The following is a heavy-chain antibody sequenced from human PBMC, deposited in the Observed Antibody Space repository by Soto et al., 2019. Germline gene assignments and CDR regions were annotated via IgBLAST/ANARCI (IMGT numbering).Heavy chain of an antibody. D-gene: IGHD4-4*01. CDR3: AREGINNYNEYYFDS. V-gene: IGHV3-21*01. J-gene: IGHJ4*02. CDR2: ISGSGNYT. CDR1: GFTFSSYS. Sequence: EVQLVESGGGLVQPGGSLRLSCAASGFTFSSYSMNWVRQAPGKGLEWVSSISGSGNYTHYADFLRGRFTISRDNAKTSLYLQMNSLRAEDTAVYYCAREGINNYNEYYFDSWGQGTVVTVSS.